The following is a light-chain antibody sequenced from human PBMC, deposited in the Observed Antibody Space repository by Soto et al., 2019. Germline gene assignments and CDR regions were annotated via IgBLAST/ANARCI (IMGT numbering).Light chain of an antibody. Sequence: EIVMTQSPATLSVSPGERATLSCRASQSISSKLGWYQQRPGQAPRLLIYGASTRATGIPARFSGSGSGTEFTLTISSLQSEDSAVYYCQQYNSWTTITFGQRKRLEIK. CDR3: QQYNSWTTIT. V-gene: IGKV3-15*01. CDR1: QSISSK. J-gene: IGKJ5*01. CDR2: GAS.